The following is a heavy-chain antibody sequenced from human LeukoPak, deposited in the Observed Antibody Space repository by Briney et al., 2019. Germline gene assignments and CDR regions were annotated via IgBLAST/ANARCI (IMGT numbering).Heavy chain of an antibody. V-gene: IGHV4-59*01. J-gene: IGHJ4*02. Sequence: SQTLSLTCTVSGGSISSFYWSWNRQPPGKGLQWIGYIYCSGITRYNPSLKSRVTIPVDTSKNQFSLKLSAVTAADTAVYYCASGGYSGYAFDYWGQGILVTVSS. CDR3: ASGGYSGYAFDY. CDR1: GGSISSFY. D-gene: IGHD5-12*01. CDR2: IYCSGIT.